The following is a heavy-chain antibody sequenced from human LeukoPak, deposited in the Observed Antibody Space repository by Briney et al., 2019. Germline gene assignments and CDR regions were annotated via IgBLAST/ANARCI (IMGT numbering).Heavy chain of an antibody. CDR2: MNPNSGNT. CDR1: GYTFTSYD. J-gene: IGHJ5*02. Sequence: ASVKVSCKASGYTFTSYDINWVRQATGQGLEWMGWMNPNSGNTGYAQKFQGRVTMTRSTSISTAYMELSSLRSEDTAVYYCAGGLGNAMVRGVIIRFDPWGQGTLVTVSS. V-gene: IGHV1-8*01. CDR3: AGGLGNAMVRGVIIRFDP. D-gene: IGHD3-10*01.